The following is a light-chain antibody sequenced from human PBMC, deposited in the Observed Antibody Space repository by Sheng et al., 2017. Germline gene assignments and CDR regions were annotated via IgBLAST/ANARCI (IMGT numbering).Light chain of an antibody. Sequence: VLTQSPGTLSLSPGEGATLSCRASQSVRSNYLAWYQQKPGQAPRLLIYGASNRATGVPGRFSGSGSGTDFALTIQXMEPEDFGVYYCQQYGSSPGVTFGPGTRVDIK. CDR2: GAS. CDR3: QQYGSSPGVT. V-gene: IGKV3-20*01. J-gene: IGKJ3*01. CDR1: QSVRSNY.